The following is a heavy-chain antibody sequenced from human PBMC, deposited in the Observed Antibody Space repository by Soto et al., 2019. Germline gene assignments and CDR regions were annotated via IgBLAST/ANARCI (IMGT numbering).Heavy chain of an antibody. D-gene: IGHD2-2*01. CDR1: GFTFNKYA. J-gene: IGHJ3*01. V-gene: IGHV3-30*18. CDR2: ISDDGTNK. CDR3: AKDYLGNSKTFDV. Sequence: GGSLRLSCAVSGFTFNKYAMHWVRQAPGRGLEWVALISDDGTNKYFLGSVKGRFSIYRDNSRNIVYLQMSRLTTEDTAVYYCAKDYLGNSKTFDVWDQGTLVTVSS.